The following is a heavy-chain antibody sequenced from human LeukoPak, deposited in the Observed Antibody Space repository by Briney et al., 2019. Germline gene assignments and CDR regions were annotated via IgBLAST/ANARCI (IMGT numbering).Heavy chain of an antibody. Sequence: PSQTPSLTCTVSGDSISSGDYSWSWIRQPSGKGLEWIGYIFHSGSSYYNPSLRSRVTISVDRSRNQFSLRLTSVTAADTAVYYCARELWFVNAPGSWLDPWGQGTLVTVSS. CDR2: IFHSGSS. CDR1: GDSISSGDYS. J-gene: IGHJ5*02. CDR3: ARELWFVNAPGSWLDP. D-gene: IGHD3-10*01. V-gene: IGHV4-30-2*01.